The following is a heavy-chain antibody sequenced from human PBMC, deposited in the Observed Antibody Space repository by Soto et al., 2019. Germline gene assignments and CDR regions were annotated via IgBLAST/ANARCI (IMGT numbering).Heavy chain of an antibody. J-gene: IGHJ4*02. CDR1: GYNLTELS. V-gene: IGHV1-24*01. Sequence: ASVKVSCKVSGYNLTELSMHWVRQAPGKGLEWMGGFDPEDGETIYAQKFQGRVTMTEDTSTDTAYMELSSLRSEDTAVYYCATFPYDFWSGTHPLDYWGQGTLVTVSS. CDR3: ATFPYDFWSGTHPLDY. D-gene: IGHD3-3*01. CDR2: FDPEDGET.